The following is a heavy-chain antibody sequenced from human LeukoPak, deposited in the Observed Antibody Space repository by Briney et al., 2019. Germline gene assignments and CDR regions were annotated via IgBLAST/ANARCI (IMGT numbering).Heavy chain of an antibody. CDR3: AKRAGSLDY. CDR1: GFTFSSSA. D-gene: IGHD3-10*01. CDR2: ISASGGST. J-gene: IGHJ4*02. V-gene: IGHV3-23*01. Sequence: PGGSLRLSCAASGFTFSSSAMSWVRQVPGKGLEWVSGISASGGSTYYADSVRGRFTISRDNSKNTLYVQMNSLRDEDTAVYYCAKRAGSLDYWGQGTLVTVSS.